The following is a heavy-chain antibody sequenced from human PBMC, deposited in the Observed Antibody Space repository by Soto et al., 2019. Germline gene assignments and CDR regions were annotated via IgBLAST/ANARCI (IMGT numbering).Heavy chain of an antibody. D-gene: IGHD3-22*01. CDR3: AREFDSSGYYYFDY. Sequence: GGSLRLSCAASGFTFSDYYMSWIRQAPGKGLEWVSYVSSSGSTTYYADSVKGRFTISRHNAKNTLYLQMNSLRAEDTAVYYCAREFDSSGYYYFDYWGQGTLVTVSS. V-gene: IGHV3-11*01. CDR1: GFTFSDYY. CDR2: VSSSGSTT. J-gene: IGHJ4*02.